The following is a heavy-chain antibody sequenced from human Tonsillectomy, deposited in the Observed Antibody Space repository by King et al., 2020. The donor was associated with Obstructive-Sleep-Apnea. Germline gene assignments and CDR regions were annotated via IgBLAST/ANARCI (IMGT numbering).Heavy chain of an antibody. CDR2: ISWDGTST. CDR1: GFTFDDYA. V-gene: IGHV3-43D*03. D-gene: IGHD2-21*02. CDR3: AKDSGGCGGDCYSAFDY. Sequence: VQLVESGGFVVQPGGSLRLSCAASGFTFDDYAMHWVRQAPGKGLEWVSLISWDGTSTYYADSVKGRFTISRDNSKNSLYLQMNSLRAEDTALYYCAKDSGGCGGDCYSAFDYWGQGTLVTVSS. J-gene: IGHJ4*02.